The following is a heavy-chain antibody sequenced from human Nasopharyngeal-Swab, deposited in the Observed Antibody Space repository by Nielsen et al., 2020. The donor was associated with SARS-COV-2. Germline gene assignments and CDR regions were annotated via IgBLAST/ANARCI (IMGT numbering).Heavy chain of an antibody. CDR3: AKDRDSGDDSEEYYHYYGMDV. CDR1: GFTFSNFA. V-gene: IGHV3-23*01. D-gene: IGHD5-12*01. Sequence: GGSLRLSCAASGFTFSNFAMSWVRQAPGKGLEWVSVISCDSDSTYYTDSVRGRFTISRDNSKNTLNLQMNNLRAEDTAIYYCAKDRDSGDDSEEYYHYYGMDVWGQGTTVTVFS. J-gene: IGHJ6*02. CDR2: ISCDSDST.